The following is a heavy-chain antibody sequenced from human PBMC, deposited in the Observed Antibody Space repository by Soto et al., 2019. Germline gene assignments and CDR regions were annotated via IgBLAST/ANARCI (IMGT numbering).Heavy chain of an antibody. V-gene: IGHV4-59*01. CDR1: GGSISSYY. CDR3: ARVVGSGSYYNVNWFDP. Sequence: SETLSLTCTVSGGSISSYYWSWIRQPPGKGLEWIGYIYYSGSTNYNPSLKSRVTISVDTSKNQFSLKLSSVTAADTAVYYCARVVGSGSYYNVNWFDPWGQGTLVTAPQ. D-gene: IGHD3-10*01. J-gene: IGHJ5*02. CDR2: IYYSGST.